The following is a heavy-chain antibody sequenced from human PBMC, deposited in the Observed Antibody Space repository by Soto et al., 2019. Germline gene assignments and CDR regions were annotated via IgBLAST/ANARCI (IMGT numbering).Heavy chain of an antibody. CDR1: GGTFSSYT. J-gene: IGHJ6*02. CDR3: ANGGSYGSYYYYGIVV. CDR2: IIPILGIA. V-gene: IGHV1-69*02. D-gene: IGHD1-26*01. Sequence: QVQLVQSGAEVKKPGSSVKVSCKASGGTFSSYTISWVRQAPGQGLEWMGRIIPILGIANYAQKFQGRVTITADKSTSTAYMELSSLRSEDTAVYYCANGGSYGSYYYYGIVVWGQGTTVTVSS.